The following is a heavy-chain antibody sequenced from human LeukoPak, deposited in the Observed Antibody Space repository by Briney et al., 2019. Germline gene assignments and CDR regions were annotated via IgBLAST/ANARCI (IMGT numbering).Heavy chain of an antibody. J-gene: IGHJ4*02. CDR2: IKSKIDGGTT. Sequence: GGSLRHSCAASGFTSSNAWMSRDRQAPGKGLEWVGRIKSKIDGGTTDYAAPVKGRFTISRDDSKNTLYLQMNSLKTEDTAVYYCTTAPDHYYDSSGYYYALDYWGQGTLVTVSS. V-gene: IGHV3-15*01. D-gene: IGHD3-22*01. CDR3: TTAPDHYYDSSGYYYALDY. CDR1: GFTSSNAW.